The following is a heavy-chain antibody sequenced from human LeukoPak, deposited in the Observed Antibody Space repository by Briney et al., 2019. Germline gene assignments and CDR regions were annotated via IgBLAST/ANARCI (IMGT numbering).Heavy chain of an antibody. CDR2: IYYSGST. V-gene: IGHV4-59*01. CDR3: ARGEEYFDY. D-gene: IGHD1-26*01. CDR1: AGSINSYY. Sequence: SETLSLTCTVSAGSINSYYWSWIRQPPGKGLEWIGYIYYSGSTNYNPSHKSRVTISVDTSKNQFSLKLSSVTAADTAVYYCARGEEYFDYWGQGTLVTVSS. J-gene: IGHJ4*02.